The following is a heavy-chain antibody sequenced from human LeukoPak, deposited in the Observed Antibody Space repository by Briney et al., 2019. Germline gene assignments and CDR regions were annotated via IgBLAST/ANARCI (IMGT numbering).Heavy chain of an antibody. Sequence: GGTLRLSCAASGFTFSSYWMHWVRQAPGKGLVWVSRINSDGSSTSYADSVKGRFTISRDNAKNTPYLQMNSLRAEDTAVYYCVTYYYGSGKNYWGQGTLVTVSS. V-gene: IGHV3-74*01. D-gene: IGHD3-10*01. J-gene: IGHJ4*02. CDR2: INSDGSST. CDR1: GFTFSSYW. CDR3: VTYYYGSGKNY.